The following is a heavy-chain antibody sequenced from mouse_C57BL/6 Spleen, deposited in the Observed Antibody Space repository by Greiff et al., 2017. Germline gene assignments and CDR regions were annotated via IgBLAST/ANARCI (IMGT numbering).Heavy chain of an antibody. Sequence: QVQLQQSGAELARPGASVKLSCKASGYTFTSYGISWVKQRTGQGLEWIGEIYPRSGNTYYNEKFKGKATLTADKSSSTAYMELRSLTSEDSAVYFCAREFDYGSTLAYWGQGTLVTVSA. V-gene: IGHV1-81*01. CDR2: IYPRSGNT. CDR3: AREFDYGSTLAY. J-gene: IGHJ3*01. D-gene: IGHD1-1*01. CDR1: GYTFTSYG.